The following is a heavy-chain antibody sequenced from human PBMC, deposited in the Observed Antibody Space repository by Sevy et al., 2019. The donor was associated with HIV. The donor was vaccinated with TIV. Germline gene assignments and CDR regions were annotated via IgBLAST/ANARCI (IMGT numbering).Heavy chain of an antibody. CDR2: ISYDGGKK. CDR3: AKDLYYDILTGDATDAFDM. J-gene: IGHJ3*02. Sequence: GGSLRLSCAVSGFTFNAYDMHWVRQAPGKGLEYMALISYDGGKKYYADSVKGRFTISRDNSENTLYLQMNNLRAEDTAVYYCAKDLYYDILTGDATDAFDMWGQGTMVTDSS. V-gene: IGHV3-30*18. D-gene: IGHD3-9*01. CDR1: GFTFNAYD.